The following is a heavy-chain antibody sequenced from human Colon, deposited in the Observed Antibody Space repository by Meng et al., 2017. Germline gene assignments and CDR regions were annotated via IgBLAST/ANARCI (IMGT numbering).Heavy chain of an antibody. D-gene: IGHD6-19*01. CDR1: GFTFDDYA. CDR2: ISWNSDSV. CDR3: AKDTLAVAGPFDY. J-gene: IGHJ4*02. Sequence: GGSLRLSCAASGFTFDDYAMHWVRQAPGKGLEWVAGISWNSDSVNYADSVKGRFTISRENAKNSLYLQLNSLTTEDTALYYCAKDTLAVAGPFDYWGQGTLVTVSS. V-gene: IGHV3-9*01.